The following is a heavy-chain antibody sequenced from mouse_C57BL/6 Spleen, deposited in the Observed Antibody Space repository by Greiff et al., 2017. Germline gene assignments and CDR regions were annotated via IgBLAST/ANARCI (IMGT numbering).Heavy chain of an antibody. D-gene: IGHD1-1*01. J-gene: IGHJ1*03. CDR1: GFTFSSYA. CDR3: TRENYYGSEGNWYFDV. CDR2: ISSGGDYI. V-gene: IGHV5-9-1*02. Sequence: EVQVVESGAGLVKPGGSLKLSCAASGFTFSSYAMSWVRQTPEKRLEWVAYISSGGDYIYYADTVKGRFTISRDNARNTLYLQMSSLKAEDTAMYYCTRENYYGSEGNWYFDVWGTGTTVTVSS.